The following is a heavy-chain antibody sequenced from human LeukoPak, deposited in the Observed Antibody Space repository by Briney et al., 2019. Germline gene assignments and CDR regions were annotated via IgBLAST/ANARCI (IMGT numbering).Heavy chain of an antibody. D-gene: IGHD6-13*01. Sequence: ASVKVSCKVSGYTFTSYYMHWVRQAPGQGLEWMGIINPSGGSTSYAQKFQGRVTMTRNTSISTAYMELSSLRSEDTAVYYCARGFGSSWWGGGFDYWGQGTLVTVSS. CDR3: ARGFGSSWWGGGFDY. CDR1: GYTFTSYY. J-gene: IGHJ4*02. V-gene: IGHV1-46*01. CDR2: INPSGGST.